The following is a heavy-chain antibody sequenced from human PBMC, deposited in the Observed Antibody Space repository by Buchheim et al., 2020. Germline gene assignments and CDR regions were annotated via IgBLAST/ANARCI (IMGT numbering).Heavy chain of an antibody. CDR2: ISSSSSTI. V-gene: IGHV3-48*01. D-gene: IGHD2-2*01. CDR1: GFTFSSNS. Sequence: EVQLVESGGGLVQPGGSLRLSCAASGFTFSSNSMNWVRQAPGKGLEWVSYISSSSSTIYYADSVKGRFTIYRDNARNSLYLQINSLRAEDTAVYYCARGDCSSASCYLYYFDYWGQGTL. CDR3: ARGDCSSASCYLYYFDY. J-gene: IGHJ4*02.